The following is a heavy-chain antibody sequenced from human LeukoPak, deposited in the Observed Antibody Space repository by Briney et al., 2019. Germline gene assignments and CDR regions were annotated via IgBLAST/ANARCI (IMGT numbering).Heavy chain of an antibody. D-gene: IGHD2-15*01. J-gene: IGHJ4*02. CDR1: GYSFTSYW. Sequence: GESLKISCKGSGYSFTSYWIGWVRQMPGEGLGWMGIIYPGDSDTRYSPSFQGQVTISADKSISTAYLQWSSLKASDTAMYYCARRSSGCSGGSCYPYYFDYWGQGTLVTVSS. CDR2: IYPGDSDT. CDR3: ARRSSGCSGGSCYPYYFDY. V-gene: IGHV5-51*01.